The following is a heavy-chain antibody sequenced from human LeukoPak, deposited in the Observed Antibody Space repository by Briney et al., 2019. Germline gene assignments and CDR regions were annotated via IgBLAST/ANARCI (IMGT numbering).Heavy chain of an antibody. CDR1: GFTFSSFW. CDR3: TRNTVAAAGDD. J-gene: IGHJ4*02. CDR2: IKPDGSEK. Sequence: GGSLRLSCAASGFTFSSFWMTWFRQAQGKGLEWVANIKPDGSEKSYVDSVKGRFTVSRDNAKNSLYLHMNSLRAEDTALYYCTRNTVAAAGDDWGQGTLVTVSS. D-gene: IGHD6-13*01. V-gene: IGHV3-7*01.